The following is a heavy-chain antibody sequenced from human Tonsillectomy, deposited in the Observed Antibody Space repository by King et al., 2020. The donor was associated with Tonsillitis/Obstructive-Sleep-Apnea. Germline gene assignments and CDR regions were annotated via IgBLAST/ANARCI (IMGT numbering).Heavy chain of an antibody. D-gene: IGHD5-12*01. J-gene: IGHJ4*02. CDR1: GSNFTKYG. CDR2: ITADNGNT. V-gene: IGHV1-18*01. CDR3: RIVGGYDPYYFDY. Sequence: QLVQSGTEVKKPGASVKVSCTASGSNFTKYGFSWVRQAPGQGLEWMGWITADNGNTSYAKNLQGRVTMTADKSTATAYMELRSLRVDDTAGYYCRIVGGYDPYYFDYWGQGTRVTVSS.